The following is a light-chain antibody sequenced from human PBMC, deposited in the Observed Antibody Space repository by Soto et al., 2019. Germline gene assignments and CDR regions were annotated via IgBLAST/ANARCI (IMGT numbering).Light chain of an antibody. Sequence: EIVLTQSPATLSLSPGERATLSCRASQSVSSYLAWYQQKPGQAPRLLLYDASNRATGIPARFSGSGSGTDFTLTISSLEPEDFAVYYSQQRSNWPPWTFGQGTKVEIK. CDR3: QQRSNWPPWT. CDR1: QSVSSY. J-gene: IGKJ1*01. CDR2: DAS. V-gene: IGKV3-11*01.